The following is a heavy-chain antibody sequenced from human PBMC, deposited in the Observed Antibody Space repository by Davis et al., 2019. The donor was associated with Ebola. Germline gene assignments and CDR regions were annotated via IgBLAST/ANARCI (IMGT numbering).Heavy chain of an antibody. CDR2: MNPLSGHT. CDR3: ARGYSPKCRTGDCVNDF. Sequence: AASVKVSCKISGYIFSNYDINWVRQASGQGLEWMGWMNPLSGHTGYVGKFNGRVSMTRDRSINTAYMELFRLTTDDTAVYYCARGYSPKCRTGDCVNDFWGQGTLVTVSS. J-gene: IGHJ4*02. V-gene: IGHV1-8*01. D-gene: IGHD2-21*02. CDR1: GYIFSNYD.